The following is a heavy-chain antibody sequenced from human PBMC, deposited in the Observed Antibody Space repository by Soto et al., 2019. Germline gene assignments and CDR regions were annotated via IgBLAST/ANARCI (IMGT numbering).Heavy chain of an antibody. D-gene: IGHD6-13*01. CDR1: GYSFTSYW. Sequence: GESLKISCKGSGYSFTSYWISWVRQMPGKGLEWMGRIDPSDSYTNYSPSFQGHVTISADKSISTAYLQWSSLKASDTAMYYCARYTSYSSSWYGAEAYYYGMDVWGQGTTVTVSS. CDR3: ARYTSYSSSWYGAEAYYYGMDV. J-gene: IGHJ6*02. V-gene: IGHV5-10-1*01. CDR2: IDPSDSYT.